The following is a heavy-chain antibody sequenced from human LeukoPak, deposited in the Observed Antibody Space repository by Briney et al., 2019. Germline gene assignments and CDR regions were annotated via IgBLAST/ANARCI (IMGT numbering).Heavy chain of an antibody. Sequence: KTSQTLSLTCTVSGGSISSGGYYWSWIRQHPGKGLEWIGYIYYSGSTYYNPSLKSRVTISVDTSKNQFSLKLSSVTAADTAVYYCARGLKEWLLAREYNWFDPWGQGTLVTVSS. D-gene: IGHD3-3*01. CDR2: IYYSGST. CDR1: GGSISSGGYY. J-gene: IGHJ5*02. V-gene: IGHV4-31*03. CDR3: ARGLKEWLLAREYNWFDP.